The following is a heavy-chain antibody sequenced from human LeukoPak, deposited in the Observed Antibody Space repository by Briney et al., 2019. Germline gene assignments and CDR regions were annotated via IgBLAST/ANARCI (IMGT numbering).Heavy chain of an antibody. Sequence: ASVKVSCKASGYTFTGYYMHWVRQAPGQGLEWMGRINPNSGGTNYAQKFQGRVTMTRDTSISTAYMELSRLRSDDTAVYYYARLPGLRYQIDYWGQGTLVTVSS. V-gene: IGHV1-2*06. CDR2: INPNSGGT. CDR3: ARLPGLRYQIDY. J-gene: IGHJ4*02. D-gene: IGHD5-12*01. CDR1: GYTFTGYY.